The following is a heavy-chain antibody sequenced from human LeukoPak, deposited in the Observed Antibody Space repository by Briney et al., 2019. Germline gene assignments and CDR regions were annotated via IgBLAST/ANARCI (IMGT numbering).Heavy chain of an antibody. V-gene: IGHV1-46*01. D-gene: IGHD3-10*01. CDR3: AREGGTTMVRGVPDYYYYYGMDV. CDR1: GYTFTSYY. Sequence: ASVKVSCKASGYTFTSYYMHWVRQAPGQGLEWMGIINPSGGSTSYAQKFQGRVTMTRDTSTSTVYMELSSLRSEDTAVYYCAREGGTTMVRGVPDYYYYYGMDVWGQGTTLTVSS. J-gene: IGHJ6*02. CDR2: INPSGGST.